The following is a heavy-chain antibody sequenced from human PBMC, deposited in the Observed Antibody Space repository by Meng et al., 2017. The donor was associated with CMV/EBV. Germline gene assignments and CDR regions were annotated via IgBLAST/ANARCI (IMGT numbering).Heavy chain of an antibody. CDR3: ARVYCSGGSCYGNWFDP. V-gene: IGHV4-30-4*08. J-gene: IGHJ5*02. CDR2: IYYSGST. CDR1: GGSISSGDYY. Sequence: QVQLQDSGPGLVKPSQTLSLTCTVSGGSISSGDYYWSWIRRPPGKGLEWIGYIYYSGSTYYNPSLKSRVTISVDTSKNQFSLKLSSVTAADTAVYYCARVYCSGGSCYGNWFDPWGQGTLVTVSS. D-gene: IGHD2-15*01.